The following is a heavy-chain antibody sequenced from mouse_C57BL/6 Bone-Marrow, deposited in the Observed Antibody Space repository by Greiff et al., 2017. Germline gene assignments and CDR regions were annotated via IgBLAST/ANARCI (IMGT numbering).Heavy chain of an antibody. V-gene: IGHV1-53*01. CDR3: ARRRDYYGSSYDYAMDY. CDR2: INPSNGGT. D-gene: IGHD1-1*01. Sequence: QVQLKQPGTELVKPGASVKLSCKASGYTFTSYWMHWVKQRPGQGLEWIGNINPSNGGTNYNEKFKSKATLTVDNSSSTAYMQHSSLTSEDSAVYYWARRRDYYGSSYDYAMDYWGQGTSVTVSA. CDR1: GYTFTSYW. J-gene: IGHJ4*01.